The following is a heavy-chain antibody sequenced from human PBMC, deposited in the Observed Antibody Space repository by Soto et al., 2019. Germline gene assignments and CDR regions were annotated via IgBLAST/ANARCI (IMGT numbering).Heavy chain of an antibody. J-gene: IGHJ3*02. CDR2: LYDVDGT. CDR3: ATWLLREHAYDI. D-gene: IGHD1-26*01. Sequence: DVQLVESGGGLIQPGGSLRLSCTALGLTISGKKYMSWVRQAPGRGLEWVSSLYDVDGTYYADSVKGRFTISSDSSKTIVCLQMSSLGPDDTAVYYCATWLLREHAYDIWGLGTTVTVSS. V-gene: IGHV3-53*01. CDR1: GLTISGKKY.